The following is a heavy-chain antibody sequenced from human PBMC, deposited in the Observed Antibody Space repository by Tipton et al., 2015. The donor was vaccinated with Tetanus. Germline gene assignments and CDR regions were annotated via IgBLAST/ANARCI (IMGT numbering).Heavy chain of an antibody. Sequence: TLSLTCTVSGGSIRGYYWNWIRQLPGKGLEWIGYIHYSGGTNYNPSLTSAVTMSVDTAKNHFSLTVNSATAADTAVYYCARETPGARHFDYWGQGTPVTVSS. CDR2: IHYSGGT. D-gene: IGHD1-14*01. CDR3: ARETPGARHFDY. CDR1: GGSIRGYY. J-gene: IGHJ4*02. V-gene: IGHV4-59*01.